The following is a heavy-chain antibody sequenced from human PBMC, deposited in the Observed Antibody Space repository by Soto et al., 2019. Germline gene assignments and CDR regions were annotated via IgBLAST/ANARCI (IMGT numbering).Heavy chain of an antibody. CDR1: GFTFSSYS. J-gene: IGHJ1*01. CDR3: ANAYCSSTSCRAEYLQH. Sequence: GGSLRLSCAASGFTFSSYSMRWLRQAPGKGLEWVSAISGSGGTSYYADSVNGRFTIAIDNAKNTVYLQMNSLRAEDTAVYFCANAYCSSTSCRAEYLQHWGEGTPVTVSS. V-gene: IGHV3-23*01. D-gene: IGHD2-2*01. CDR2: ISGSGGTS.